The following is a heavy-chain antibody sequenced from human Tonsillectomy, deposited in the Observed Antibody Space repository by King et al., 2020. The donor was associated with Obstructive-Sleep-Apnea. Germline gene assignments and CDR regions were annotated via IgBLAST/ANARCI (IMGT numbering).Heavy chain of an antibody. J-gene: IGHJ3*02. D-gene: IGHD6-19*01. CDR2: VSWNSVII. Sequence: EVQLVESGGGLVQPGRSLRLSCVGSGFTFDDYSMHCVRQVPGKGLEWVSGVSWNSVIIVYADSVKGRFTISRDNAKNSLYLQMNSLSADDTALYYCAKDIAVAGMVAFDIWGQGTMVTVSS. CDR1: GFTFDDYS. V-gene: IGHV3-9*01. CDR3: AKDIAVAGMVAFDI.